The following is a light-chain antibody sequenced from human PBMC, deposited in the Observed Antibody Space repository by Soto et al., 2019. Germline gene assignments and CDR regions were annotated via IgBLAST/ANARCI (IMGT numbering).Light chain of an antibody. Sequence: DIQMTQTPSSLSASVGHRITITCRASQSISSWLAWYQQKPGKAPKLLIYKASSLESGVPSRFSGSGSGTEFTLTISSLQPDDFATYYCQQYNSYSPTFGQGTKVDIK. J-gene: IGKJ1*01. CDR2: KAS. CDR1: QSISSW. CDR3: QQYNSYSPT. V-gene: IGKV1-5*03.